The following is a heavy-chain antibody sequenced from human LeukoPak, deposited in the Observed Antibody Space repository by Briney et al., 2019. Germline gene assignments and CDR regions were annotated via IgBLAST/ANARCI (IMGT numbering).Heavy chain of an antibody. V-gene: IGHV3-21*01. CDR1: GFTFSSYN. Sequence: GGSLRLSCAASGFTFSSYNMNWVRQAPGKGLEWVSYISSSSSYMYYADSVKGRFTISRDNAKNSLYLQMNSLRAEDTAVYYCARDLISGSYSPSFDYWGQGTLVTVSS. D-gene: IGHD1-26*01. J-gene: IGHJ4*02. CDR2: ISSSSSYM. CDR3: ARDLISGSYSPSFDY.